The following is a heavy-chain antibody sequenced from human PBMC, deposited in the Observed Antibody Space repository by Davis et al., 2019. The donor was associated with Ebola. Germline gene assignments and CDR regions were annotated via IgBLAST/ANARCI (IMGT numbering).Heavy chain of an antibody. CDR2: IYYSGST. J-gene: IGHJ5*02. D-gene: IGHD6-6*01. CDR1: GGSISSSSYY. V-gene: IGHV4-39*07. CDR3: ARGVGQLGTKFDP. Sequence: SETLSLTCTVSGGSISSSSYYWGWIRQPPGKGLEWIGSIYYSGSTYYNPSIKSRVTISVDTSTNQFSLKLSSVTAADTAVYYCARGVGQLGTKFDPWGQGTLVTVSP.